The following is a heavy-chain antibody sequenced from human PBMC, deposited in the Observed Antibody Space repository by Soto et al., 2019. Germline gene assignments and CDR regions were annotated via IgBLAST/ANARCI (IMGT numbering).Heavy chain of an antibody. Sequence: QVHLQQSGPGLVKPSETLSLSCTISGASISNYYWSWIRQVPGKGMEWIGYVNDGWGAAYNPSLQSRGAVSLDTSKSLLSLKLTSVTATDTAVDYCVRQGFGALQGLVDVWGQGTTVTVSS. CDR3: VRQGFGALQGLVDV. D-gene: IGHD3-10*01. V-gene: IGHV4-59*08. J-gene: IGHJ6*02. CDR2: VNDGWGA. CDR1: GASISNYY.